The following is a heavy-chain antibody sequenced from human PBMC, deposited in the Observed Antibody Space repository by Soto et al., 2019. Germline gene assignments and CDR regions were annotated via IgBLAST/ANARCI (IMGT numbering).Heavy chain of an antibody. Sequence: GGSLRLCCAADGFVFTDYTMNWVRQAPGKGLEWISYITKAGSAYYADSVKGRFTISRDNAENSLYLQMNGLKAEDTALYYCARDWSFSFDFWGRRALVTVSS. CDR1: GFVFTDYT. CDR2: ITKAGSA. D-gene: IGHD3-10*01. J-gene: IGHJ4*02. CDR3: ARDWSFSFDF. V-gene: IGHV3-48*01.